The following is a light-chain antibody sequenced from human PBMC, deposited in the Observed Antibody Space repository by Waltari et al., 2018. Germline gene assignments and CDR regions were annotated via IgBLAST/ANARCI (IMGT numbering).Light chain of an antibody. J-gene: IGKJ2*01. CDR1: QSVSSF. CDR2: DAS. V-gene: IGKV3-11*01. CDR3: QQRHIWYT. Sequence: EVVLTQSPATLSLSPGERATLSCRASQSVSSFLAWYQQKPGQAPRLLIYDASNRASGVPARFSGSGSGTDFTLTISSLEPEDFAVYYCQQRHIWYTFGQGTRLEIK.